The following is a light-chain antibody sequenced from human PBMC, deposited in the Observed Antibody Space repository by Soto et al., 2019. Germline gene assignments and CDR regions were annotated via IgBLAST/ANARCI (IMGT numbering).Light chain of an antibody. CDR1: QSVNSNY. V-gene: IGKV3-20*01. CDR3: QQYGSLPWT. CDR2: GAS. J-gene: IGKJ1*01. Sequence: IVLTQSPDTVSLTQGERATLSCRACQSVNSNYLAWYQQIPGQAPRPLIYGASSRVPGIPDRFSGSGSGTDFTLTISRLEPEDLAVYYCQQYGSLPWTFGQGTKVDI.